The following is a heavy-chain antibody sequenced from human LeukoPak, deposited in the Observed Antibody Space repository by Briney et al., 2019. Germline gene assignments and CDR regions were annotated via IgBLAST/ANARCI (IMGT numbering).Heavy chain of an antibody. CDR1: GYSFTSYW. V-gene: IGHV5-51*01. Sequence: GESLKISCKGSGYSFTSYWIGWVRQMPGKGLERMGIIYPGDSDTRYSPSFQGQVTISADKSISTAYLQWSSLKASDTAMYYCARMLGYCSGGSCRSAFDIWGQGTMVTVSS. J-gene: IGHJ3*02. D-gene: IGHD2-15*01. CDR2: IYPGDSDT. CDR3: ARMLGYCSGGSCRSAFDI.